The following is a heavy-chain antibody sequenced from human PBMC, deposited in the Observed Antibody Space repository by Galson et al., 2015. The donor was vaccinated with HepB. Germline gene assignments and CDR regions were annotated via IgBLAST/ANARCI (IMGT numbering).Heavy chain of an antibody. D-gene: IGHD4-17*01. CDR1: GFTFSSYA. CDR2: ISYDGSNK. Sequence: SLRLSCAASGFTFSSYAMHWVRQAPGKGLEWVAVISYDGSNKYHADSVKGRFTIPRDNSKNTLYLQMNSLRAEDTAVYYCARDSGATVNGMDVWGQGTTVTVSS. CDR3: ARDSGATVNGMDV. J-gene: IGHJ6*02. V-gene: IGHV3-30*04.